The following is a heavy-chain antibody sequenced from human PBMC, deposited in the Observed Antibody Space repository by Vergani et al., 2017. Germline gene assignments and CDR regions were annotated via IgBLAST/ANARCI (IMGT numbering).Heavy chain of an antibody. V-gene: IGHV4-39*01. CDR2: IYYSGST. Sequence: QLQLQESDPGLVKPSETLSLTCTVSGGSIRSTFYYWGWIRQPPGKGLEWIGTIYYSGSTYYNPSLKSRVTISVDTSKNQFSLKLNSVTAADTAVYYCARHKEQLVPGNYYYYYYMDVWGQGTSVIVSS. CDR1: GGSIRSTFYY. J-gene: IGHJ6*03. D-gene: IGHD6-13*01. CDR3: ARHKEQLVPGNYYYYYYMDV.